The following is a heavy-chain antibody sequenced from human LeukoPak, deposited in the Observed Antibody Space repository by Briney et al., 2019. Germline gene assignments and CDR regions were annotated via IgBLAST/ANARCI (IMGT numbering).Heavy chain of an antibody. CDR2: IIPILGIA. CDR3: ARDADQYYYGSGSLYNWFDP. D-gene: IGHD3-10*01. J-gene: IGHJ5*02. V-gene: IGHV1-69*04. Sequence: SVKVSCKASGGTFSSYAISWVRQAPGQGLEWMGRIIPILGIANYALKFQGRVTITADKSTSTAYMELSSLRSEDTAVYYCARDADQYYYGSGSLYNWFDPWGQGTLVTVSS. CDR1: GGTFSSYA.